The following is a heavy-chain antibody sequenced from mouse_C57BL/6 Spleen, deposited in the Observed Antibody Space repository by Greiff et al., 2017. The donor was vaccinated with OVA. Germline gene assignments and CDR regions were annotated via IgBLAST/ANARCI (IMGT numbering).Heavy chain of an antibody. D-gene: IGHD3-1*01. J-gene: IGHJ4*01. CDR1: GYTFTDYE. CDR2: IDPETGGT. Sequence: VQLQESGAELVRPGASVTLSCKASGYTFTDYEMHWVKQTPVHGLEWIGAIDPETGGTAYNQKFKGKAILTADKASSTAYMELRSLTSEDSAVYYCTRSGWDGAMDYWGQGTSVTVSS. CDR3: TRSGWDGAMDY. V-gene: IGHV1-15*01.